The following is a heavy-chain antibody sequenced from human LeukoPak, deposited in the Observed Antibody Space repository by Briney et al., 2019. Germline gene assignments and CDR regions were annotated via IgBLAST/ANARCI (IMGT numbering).Heavy chain of an antibody. CDR2: IHSGGET. Sequence: GGSLRLSCAASGFTFSSYSMTWVRQAPGKGLEWVSVIHSGGETYYTDSVKGRFTISRDNSKNTLYLQMNSLRAEDTAVYYCGRAGVYSASSGYGPDRWGQGTLVTVSS. CDR1: GFTFSSYS. D-gene: IGHD3-22*01. J-gene: IGHJ5*02. CDR3: GRAGVYSASSGYGPDR. V-gene: IGHV3-53*01.